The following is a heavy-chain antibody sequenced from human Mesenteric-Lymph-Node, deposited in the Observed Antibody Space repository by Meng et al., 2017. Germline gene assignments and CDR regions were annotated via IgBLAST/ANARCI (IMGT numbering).Heavy chain of an antibody. V-gene: IGHV3-13*01. J-gene: IGHJ6*02. CDR3: ARGRSSGYFSRPVTEGGVGMDV. CDR2: ICAAGDT. CDR1: GFTFSSYD. Sequence: GGSLRLSCAASGFTFSSYDMHWVRQATGNGLEWVSAICAAGDTYYPGSVKGRFTISRENAKNSLYLQMNSLRAGDTAVYYCARGRSSGYFSRPVTEGGVGMDVWGQGTTVTVSS. D-gene: IGHD3-22*01.